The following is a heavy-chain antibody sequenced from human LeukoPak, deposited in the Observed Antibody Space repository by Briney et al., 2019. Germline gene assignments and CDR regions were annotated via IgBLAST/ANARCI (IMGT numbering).Heavy chain of an antibody. CDR2: IYSSGRT. V-gene: IGHV4-4*07. J-gene: IGHJ5*02. CDR3: ARGPNVIAPGGWFDP. Sequence: PSETLSLTCTVSGASMSNSFWSWIRQPAGKGLEWIGRIYSSGRTNYNPSLKSRVTLSIDTSNNQFSLKLTSVTAADTAVYYCARGPNVIAPGGWFDPWGQGTLVTVSS. D-gene: IGHD3-16*02. CDR1: GASMSNSF.